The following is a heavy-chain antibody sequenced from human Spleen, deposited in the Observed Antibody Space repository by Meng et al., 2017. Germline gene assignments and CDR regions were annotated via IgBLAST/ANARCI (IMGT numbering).Heavy chain of an antibody. D-gene: IGHD3-10*01. J-gene: IGHJ5*02. V-gene: IGHV1-2*06. CDR2: INPNTRGT. Sequence: QVQLMQSGTEVKKPGASVKVPCKASGYTVTDYYIHWVRQAPGQGLEWMGRINPNTRGTNYAQKFKGRATMTMDTSITTAYMELRGLTLDDTAVYYCVKASEVTLNMGGWWFDPWGQGTLVTVSS. CDR3: VKASEVTLNMGGWWFDP. CDR1: GYTVTDYY.